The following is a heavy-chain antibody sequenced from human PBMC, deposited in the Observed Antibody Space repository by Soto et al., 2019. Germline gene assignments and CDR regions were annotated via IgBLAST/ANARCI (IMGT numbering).Heavy chain of an antibody. V-gene: IGHV3-9*01. J-gene: IGHJ4*02. CDR1: GFTFVDFA. CDR2: ISRNSGII. Sequence: GGSLRLSCAASGFTFVDFAMHWVRLTPGKGLEWVSGISRNSGIIDYADSVKGRFTISRDNAKNSLYLQMNSLRADDTAFYYCLAFGSLYGYWGQGALVTVPS. D-gene: IGHD3-10*01. CDR3: LAFGSLYGY.